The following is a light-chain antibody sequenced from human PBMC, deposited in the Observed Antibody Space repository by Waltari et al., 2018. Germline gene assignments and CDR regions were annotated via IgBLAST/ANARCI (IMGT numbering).Light chain of an antibody. CDR2: WAS. V-gene: IGKV4-1*01. CDR1: TRLLYSSSNENY. CDR3: QQYYTTPLT. J-gene: IGKJ4*01. Sequence: DIVMTQSPDSLAVSLGDRATLNCKCSTRLLYSSSNENYLAWYQHKQGQPPKLLIYWASTRKTGVPDRFSGSGSGTDFILTISSLQAEDVAVYYCQQYYTTPLTFGGGTKVVI.